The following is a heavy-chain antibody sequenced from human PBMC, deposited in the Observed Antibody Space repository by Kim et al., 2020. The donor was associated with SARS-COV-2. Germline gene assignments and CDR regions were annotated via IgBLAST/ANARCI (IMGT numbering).Heavy chain of an antibody. CDR1: GYSFTSYW. CDR2: IYPGDSDT. D-gene: IGHD6-19*01. CDR3: ARGNIAVARAGVSPLPFDY. Sequence: GESLKISCKGSGYSFTSYWIGWVRQMPGKGLEWMGIIYPGDSDTRYSPSFQGQVTISADKSISTAYLQWSSLKASDTAMYYCARGNIAVARAGVSPLPFDYWGQGTLVTVSS. V-gene: IGHV5-51*01. J-gene: IGHJ4*02.